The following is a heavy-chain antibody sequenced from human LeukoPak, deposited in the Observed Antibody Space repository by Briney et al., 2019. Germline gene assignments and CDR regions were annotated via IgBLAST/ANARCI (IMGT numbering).Heavy chain of an antibody. CDR1: GFNFTKTW. CDR3: TNMDS. CDR2: IDREGSAK. V-gene: IGHV3-7*01. D-gene: IGHD2-2*03. Sequence: GGSLRLSCAASGFNFTKTWMTWVRQAPGTGLEWVANIDREGSAKYYVDSVKGRFTISRDNAKNSLNLQMSLLRADDTAVYYCTNMDSWGQGTLVTVSS. J-gene: IGHJ4*02.